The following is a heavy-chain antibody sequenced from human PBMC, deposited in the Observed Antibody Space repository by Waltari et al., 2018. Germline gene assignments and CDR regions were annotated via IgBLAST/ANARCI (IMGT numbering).Heavy chain of an antibody. CDR3: ARGPFTAGNFDY. CDR2: IDWDDDK. CDR1: GFSLSTSGMR. Sequence: QVTLKESGPALVKPTQTLTLTCPFPGFSLSTSGMRVSWIRQPPGKALEWLARIDWDDDKFYSTSLKTRLTISKDTSKNQVVLTMTNMDPVDTATYYCARGPFTAGNFDYWGQGTLVTVSS. J-gene: IGHJ4*02. V-gene: IGHV2-70*04. D-gene: IGHD6-19*01.